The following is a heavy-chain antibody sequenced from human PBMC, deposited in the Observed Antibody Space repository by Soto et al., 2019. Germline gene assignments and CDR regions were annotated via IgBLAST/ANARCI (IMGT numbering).Heavy chain of an antibody. V-gene: IGHV2-5*02. D-gene: IGHD1-1*01. CDR3: AHREGHQGNWNEGCFDF. J-gene: IGHJ4*02. CDR1: GFSLSTSGVG. CDR2: IYWDDDK. Sequence: QITLKESGPTRVKPTQTLTLTCTFSGFSLSTSGVGVGWIRQPPGNALERLALIYWDDDKRYSPSLKSRLTITMDTSKSQWVLTKTNTDPVDTATYYCAHREGHQGNWNEGCFDFGGQGALVTVYS.